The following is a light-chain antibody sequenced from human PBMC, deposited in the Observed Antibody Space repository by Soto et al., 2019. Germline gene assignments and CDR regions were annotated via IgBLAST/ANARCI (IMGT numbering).Light chain of an antibody. CDR3: QQYYGSSGT. CDR2: WAS. Sequence: DIVMTQSPDSLAVSLGERATINCKSSQNILYSSNNKNYLAWYQQKPGQPPKLLIYWASTRESGVPDRFSGSGSGTDFTLTISSLQAEDVAVYYCQQYYGSSGTFGQVTMVEIK. J-gene: IGKJ1*01. V-gene: IGKV4-1*01. CDR1: QNILYSSNNKNY.